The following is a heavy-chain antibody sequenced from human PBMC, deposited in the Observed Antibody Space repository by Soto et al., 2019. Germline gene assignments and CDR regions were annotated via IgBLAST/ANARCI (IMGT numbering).Heavy chain of an antibody. CDR2: ISAYNGNT. J-gene: IGHJ4*02. V-gene: IGHV1-18*01. D-gene: IGHD6-19*01. CDR3: ARDRGIAVAGTYDY. CDR1: GYSFTSYG. Sequence: GASVKVSCTASGYSFTSYGISWVRQAPGQGLEWMGWISAYNGNTNYAQKLQGRVTMTTDTSTSTAYMELRSLRSDDTAVYYCARDRGIAVAGTYDYWGQGTLVTVS.